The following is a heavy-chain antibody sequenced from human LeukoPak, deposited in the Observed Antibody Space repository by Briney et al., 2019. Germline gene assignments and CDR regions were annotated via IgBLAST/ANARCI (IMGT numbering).Heavy chain of an antibody. Sequence: EASVKVSCKASGGTFSSYAISWVRQAPGQGLEWMGGIIPIFGTANYAQKFQGRVTITTDESTSTAYMELSSLRSEDTAVYYCARIWWYYYDSSGYYLIDYWGQGTLVTVSS. V-gene: IGHV1-69*05. CDR2: IIPIFGTA. CDR3: ARIWWYYYDSSGYYLIDY. CDR1: GGTFSSYA. D-gene: IGHD3-22*01. J-gene: IGHJ4*02.